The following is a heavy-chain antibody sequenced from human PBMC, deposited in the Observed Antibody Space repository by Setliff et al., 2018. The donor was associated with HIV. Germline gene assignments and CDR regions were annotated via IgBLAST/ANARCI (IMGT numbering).Heavy chain of an antibody. D-gene: IGHD7-27*01. CDR1: GGSFSGHQ. CDR3: ARCRLNGGFNL. Sequence: PSGTLSLTCAVYGGSFSGHQWSWIRQPPGKGLEWIGEINHSEDTNYNSFLKSRVTISLDMSKNQFSLKLSSVTAADTAVYYCARCRLNGGFNLWGQGTLVTVSS. V-gene: IGHV4-34*01. CDR2: INHSEDT. J-gene: IGHJ5*02.